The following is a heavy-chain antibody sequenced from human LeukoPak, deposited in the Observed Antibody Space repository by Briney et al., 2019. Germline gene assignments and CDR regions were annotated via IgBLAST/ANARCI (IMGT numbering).Heavy chain of an antibody. V-gene: IGHV5-51*01. Sequence: GESLKISCEGSGYTFSHYYIAWVRQVPGKGLEWMGIIYAGDSDTKYSPSFQGQVTISADKYIATVYLQWSSLKASDSGTYYCARQGITGWLEFNYWGQGTLVTVSS. CDR3: ARQGITGWLEFNY. CDR1: GYTFSHYY. D-gene: IGHD6-19*01. CDR2: IYAGDSDT. J-gene: IGHJ4*02.